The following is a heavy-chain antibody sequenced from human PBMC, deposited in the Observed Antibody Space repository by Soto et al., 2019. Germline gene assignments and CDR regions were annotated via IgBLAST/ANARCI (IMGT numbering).Heavy chain of an antibody. CDR3: ARGNVGVPAAKFYYYGMDV. Sequence: QVQLVQSGAEVKKPGASVKVSCKASGYTFTSYDINWARQATGQGLEWMGWMNPNSGNTGYAQKFQGRVTKTRNTSISTGYMELSSLRSEDTAVYYCARGNVGVPAAKFYYYGMDVWGQGSTVTVSS. CDR1: GYTFTSYD. J-gene: IGHJ6*02. V-gene: IGHV1-8*01. D-gene: IGHD2-2*01. CDR2: MNPNSGNT.